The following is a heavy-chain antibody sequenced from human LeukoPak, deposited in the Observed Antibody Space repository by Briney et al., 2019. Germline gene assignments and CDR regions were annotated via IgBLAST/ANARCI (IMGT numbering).Heavy chain of an antibody. CDR3: AREGVLLWFGELLYWFDP. CDR1: GYTFTSSD. Sequence: ASVKVSCKASGYTFTSSDINWVRQATGQGLEWIGWMNPNSGNTGYAQKFQGRVTMTRNTSISTVYMELSSLRSEDTAVYYCAREGVLLWFGELLYWFDPWGQGTLVTVSS. D-gene: IGHD3-10*01. V-gene: IGHV1-8*01. J-gene: IGHJ5*02. CDR2: MNPNSGNT.